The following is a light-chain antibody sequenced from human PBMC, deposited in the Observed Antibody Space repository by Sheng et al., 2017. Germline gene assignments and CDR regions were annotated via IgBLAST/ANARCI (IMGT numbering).Light chain of an antibody. Sequence: DIVLTQSPDSLAVSLGERATINCKSSQSVLSNSNKQNYLAWFQQKPGQPPKLLISWASTRESGVPDRFSGSGSGADFTLTISSLQAEDFATYFCQQSYSTPYTFGQGTKLEI. CDR1: QSVLSNSNKQNY. J-gene: IGKJ2*01. CDR3: QQSYSTPYT. V-gene: IGKV4-1*01. CDR2: WAS.